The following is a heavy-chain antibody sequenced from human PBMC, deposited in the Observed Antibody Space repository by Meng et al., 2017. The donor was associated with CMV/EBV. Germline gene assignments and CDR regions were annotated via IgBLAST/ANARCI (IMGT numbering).Heavy chain of an antibody. CDR3: ARGGRGSSSWPLDY. D-gene: IGHD6-13*01. Sequence: SGFTFSDYYMSWIRQAPGRGLEWVSYISSSGSTIYYADSVKGRFTISRDNAKNSLYLQMNSLRAEDTAVYYCARGGRGSSSWPLDYWGQGTLVTVSS. CDR1: GFTFSDYY. CDR2: ISSSGSTI. J-gene: IGHJ4*02. V-gene: IGHV3-11*01.